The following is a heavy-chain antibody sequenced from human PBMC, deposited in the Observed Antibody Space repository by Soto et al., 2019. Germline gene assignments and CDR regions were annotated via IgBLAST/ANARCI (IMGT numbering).Heavy chain of an antibody. J-gene: IGHJ3*02. Sequence: SETLSLTCTVSRGSIGNDGYYWSWFRQRPGKGLEWLGYINYGGNTYSSPSLKSRLSISVDTSKRQFSLKLSSVTAADTAIYYCASYCSSSRCYFDGAFDIWGQGTMVTVSS. D-gene: IGHD2-2*01. V-gene: IGHV4-31*03. CDR3: ASYCSSSRCYFDGAFDI. CDR2: INYGGNT. CDR1: RGSIGNDGYY.